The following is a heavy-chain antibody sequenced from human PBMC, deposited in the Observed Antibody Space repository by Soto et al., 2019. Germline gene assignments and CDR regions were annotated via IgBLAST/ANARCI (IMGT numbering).Heavy chain of an antibody. CDR1: GDSVSSNSAA. CDR2: TYYRSKWYN. D-gene: IGHD3-10*01. Sequence: PSQTLSLTCAISGDSVSSNSAAWNWIRQSPSRGLEWLGRTYYRSKWYNDYAVSVKSRITINPDTSKNQFSLQLNSVTPEDTAVNYCVGTMVRGELDYNYMDVWGKGTTVTVSS. J-gene: IGHJ6*03. V-gene: IGHV6-1*01. CDR3: VGTMVRGELDYNYMDV.